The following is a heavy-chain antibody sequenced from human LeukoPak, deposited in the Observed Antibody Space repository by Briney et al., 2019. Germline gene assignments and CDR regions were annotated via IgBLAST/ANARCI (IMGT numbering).Heavy chain of an antibody. V-gene: IGHV3-30*02. Sequence: GPLRLSCAASGFNFITYGMHWVRQAPGKGLEWVAYIRYDGAMTHYADSVRGRFTISRDSSKNTLYLQMNSLRTEDTAVYYCAKPQPDKVVSPAVVGAHAFDIWGQGTMVTVSS. CDR2: IRYDGAMT. J-gene: IGHJ3*02. D-gene: IGHD2-2*01. CDR1: GFNFITYG. CDR3: AKPQPDKVVSPAVVGAHAFDI.